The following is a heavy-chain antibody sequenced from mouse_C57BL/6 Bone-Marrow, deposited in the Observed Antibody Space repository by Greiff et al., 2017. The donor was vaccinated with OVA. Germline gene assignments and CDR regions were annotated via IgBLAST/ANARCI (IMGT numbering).Heavy chain of an antibody. CDR3: ARGFAY. CDR1: GFTFSSYA. J-gene: IGHJ3*01. Sequence: EVHVVESGGGLVKPGGSLTLSCAASGFTFSSYAMSWVRQTPVQRLEWVATISDGGSYTYYPDNVKGRVTISRDNAKNNLYLQMSHLESEDTAMYYCARGFAYWGQGTLVTVSA. V-gene: IGHV5-4*01. CDR2: ISDGGSYT.